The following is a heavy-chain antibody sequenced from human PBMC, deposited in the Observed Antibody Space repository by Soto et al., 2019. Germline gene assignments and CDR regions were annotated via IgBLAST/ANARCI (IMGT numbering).Heavy chain of an antibody. CDR1: GGFISSGDYY. D-gene: IGHD2-2*01. CDR3: AREVVPATVDFYYYYIDF. V-gene: IGHV4-31*03. J-gene: IGHJ6*03. CDR2: IEHSGSS. Sequence: QVQLQESGPGLVKPSQTLSLTCTVSGGFISSGDYYWNWIRQLPGKGLEWIGYIEHSGSSFYNPCLKGRVALALDTSKNQFSLKLNSVTAADTAVYYCAREVVPATVDFYYYYIDFWGKGTTVTVSS.